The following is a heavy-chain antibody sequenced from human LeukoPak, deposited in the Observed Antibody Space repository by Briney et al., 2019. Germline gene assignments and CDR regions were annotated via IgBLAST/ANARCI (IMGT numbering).Heavy chain of an antibody. D-gene: IGHD4-17*01. Sequence: GGSLRLSCAASGFTFSNAWMSWVRQAPGKGLEWAGRIKSKTDGGTTDYAAPVKGRFTISRDDSKNTLYLQMNSLKTEDTAVYYCCGDPDWYFDLWGRGTLVTVSS. CDR2: IKSKTDGGTT. CDR1: GFTFSNAW. J-gene: IGHJ2*01. V-gene: IGHV3-15*01. CDR3: CGDPDWYFDL.